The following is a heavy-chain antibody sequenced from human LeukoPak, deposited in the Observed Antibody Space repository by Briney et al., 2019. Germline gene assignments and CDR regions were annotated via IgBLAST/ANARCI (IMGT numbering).Heavy chain of an antibody. J-gene: IGHJ6*03. CDR1: GGSFSGYY. V-gene: IGHV4-34*01. CDR2: INHSGST. CDR3: ARHRRGGTYYMDV. D-gene: IGHD3-10*01. Sequence: SETLSLTCAVYGGSFSGYYWSWIRQPPGKGLEWIGEINHSGSTNYNPSLKSRVTISVDTSKNQFSLKLSSVTAADTAVYYCARHRRGGTYYMDVWGKGTTVTISS.